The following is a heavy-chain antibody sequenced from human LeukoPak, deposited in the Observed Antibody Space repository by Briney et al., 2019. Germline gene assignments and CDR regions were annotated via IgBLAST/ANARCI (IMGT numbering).Heavy chain of an antibody. CDR2: IYYSGLT. CDR3: ASGTFDDYGDYDRGDYFDH. J-gene: IGHJ4*02. CDR1: GASISSSSSS. V-gene: IGHV4-39*02. Sequence: SETLSLTCTVSGASISSSSSSWGWVRQPPGKGPEWIGSIYYSGLTYDNPSLKSRVSISVDPSKNHFSLKVSSVTAADTAVYYCASGTFDDYGDYDRGDYFDHWGQRTLVTVSS. D-gene: IGHD4-17*01.